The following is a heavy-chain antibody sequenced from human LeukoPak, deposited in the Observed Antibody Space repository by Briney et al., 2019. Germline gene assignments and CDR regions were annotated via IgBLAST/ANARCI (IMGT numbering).Heavy chain of an antibody. CDR2: IKHGGST. J-gene: IGHJ4*02. Sequence: PSETLSLTCAVYGGSFSGYYWSWIRQPPGKGLEWIGEIKHGGSTNYTPSLTSRVTISVATSKNQFSLKLSSVTAADTAVYYCARGRPITIFGVIIPRTVYFDYWGQGTLVTVSS. CDR1: GGSFSGYY. CDR3: ARGRPITIFGVIIPRTVYFDY. D-gene: IGHD3-3*01. V-gene: IGHV4-34*01.